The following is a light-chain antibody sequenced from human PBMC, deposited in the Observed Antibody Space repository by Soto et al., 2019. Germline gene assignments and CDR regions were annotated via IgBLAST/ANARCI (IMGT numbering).Light chain of an antibody. J-gene: IGLJ1*01. CDR3: FSYAGSNNLRV. V-gene: IGLV2-8*01. Sequence: QSVLTQPPSASGSPGQSVTISCTGTSSDVGGYNYVSWYQQHPGKAPKLMIYEVSKRPSGVPDRFSGSKSGNTASLTVSGLQAEDEADYYCFSYAGSNNLRVFGTGTKVTVL. CDR1: SSDVGGYNY. CDR2: EVS.